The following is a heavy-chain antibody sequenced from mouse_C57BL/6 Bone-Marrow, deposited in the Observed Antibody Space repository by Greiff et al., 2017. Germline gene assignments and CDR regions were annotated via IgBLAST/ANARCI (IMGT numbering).Heavy chain of an antibody. CDR2: IYPGDGDT. D-gene: IGHD1-1*01. Sequence: VQLQQSGPEPVKPGASVKISCKASGYAFSSSWMNWVKQRPGTGLEWIGRIYPGDGDTNYNGKFKGKATLTADKSSSTAYMQLSILTSEDSAVYFCASSVVATEFDYWGQGTTLTVSS. J-gene: IGHJ2*01. V-gene: IGHV1-82*01. CDR1: GYAFSSSW. CDR3: ASSVVATEFDY.